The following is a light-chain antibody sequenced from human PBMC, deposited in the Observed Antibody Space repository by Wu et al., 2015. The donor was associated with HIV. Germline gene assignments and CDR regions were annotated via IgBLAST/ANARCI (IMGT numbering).Light chain of an antibody. V-gene: IGKV3-20*01. CDR2: GAS. Sequence: EIVLAQSPDTLSASPGERAALSCRASQSVSRFLAWYQHKPGQAPRLLIYGASTRTDGIPDRFSASVSGADFTLMISRLEPEDFAVYYCQQYISSPISFGQGTRLEIK. CDR1: QSVSRF. J-gene: IGKJ5*01. CDR3: QQYISSPIS.